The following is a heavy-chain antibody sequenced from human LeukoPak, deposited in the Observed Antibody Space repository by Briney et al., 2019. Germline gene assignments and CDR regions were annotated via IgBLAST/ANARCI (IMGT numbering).Heavy chain of an antibody. V-gene: IGHV1-18*01. CDR2: ISAYNGNT. Sequence: ASVKVSCKASGYTFTSYGISWVRQAPGQGLEWMGWISAYNGNTNYAQKLQGRVTMTTDTSPSTAYMELRSLRSDDTAVYYCARDAIFVTAFDYWGQGTLVTVSS. CDR3: ARDAIFVTAFDY. J-gene: IGHJ4*02. D-gene: IGHD2-21*02. CDR1: GYTFTSYG.